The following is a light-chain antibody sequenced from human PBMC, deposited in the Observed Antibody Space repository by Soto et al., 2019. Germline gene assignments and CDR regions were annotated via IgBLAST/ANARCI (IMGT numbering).Light chain of an antibody. Sequence: DIQMTQSPSTLSASVGDRVTITCRASQSIRSWLAWYQQKPGKGPNLLIYKASTLEGGVPSRFSGSGSGTEFTLAIASLQPDDFATYYCQQYHISPLTFGGGTKVEIK. CDR2: KAS. J-gene: IGKJ4*01. V-gene: IGKV1-5*03. CDR1: QSIRSW. CDR3: QQYHISPLT.